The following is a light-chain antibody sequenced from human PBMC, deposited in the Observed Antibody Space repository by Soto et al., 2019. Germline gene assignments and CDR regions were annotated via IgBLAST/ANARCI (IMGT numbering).Light chain of an antibody. CDR1: QSVSNW. CDR3: QQYKSHWT. Sequence: DIQMTQSPSTLSASVGDRVTITCRASQSVSNWLAWYQQKPGKGPKLLIYGASSLESGVPSRFSGSGPETEFTLTISSLQTDDFATYYCQQYKSHWTFGQGTKVDIK. CDR2: GAS. J-gene: IGKJ1*01. V-gene: IGKV1-5*01.